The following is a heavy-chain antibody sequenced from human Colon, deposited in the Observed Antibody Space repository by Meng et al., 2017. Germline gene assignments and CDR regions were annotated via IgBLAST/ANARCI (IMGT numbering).Heavy chain of an antibody. D-gene: IGHD1-14*01. CDR1: GGYRRSTSW. CDR2: TNHVGRT. CDR3: ASRNTKNSGGGNNY. Sequence: VPLRELRPGLVSLSVVRPPPVSFSGGYRRSTSWVSWVPRPPGEGREWIGETNHVGRTSYVPSLKSRITISVYKSNHLLPLKVNSGTAADTALYYCASRNTKNSGGGNNYWGQGTLVTVSS. J-gene: IGHJ4*02. V-gene: IGHV4-4*02.